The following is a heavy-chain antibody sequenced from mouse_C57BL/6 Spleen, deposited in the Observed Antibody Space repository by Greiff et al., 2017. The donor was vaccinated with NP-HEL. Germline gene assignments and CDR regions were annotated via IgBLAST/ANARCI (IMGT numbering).Heavy chain of an antibody. CDR1: GYTFTDYE. CDR3: RGRRVYYGNFYYAMDY. D-gene: IGHD2-1*01. CDR2: IDPETGGT. Sequence: QVQLQQSGAELVRPGASVTLSCKASGYTFTDYEMHWVKQTPVHGLEWIGAIDPETGGTAYNQKFKGKAILTADKSSSTAYMVLRSLTSKDSAVNYYRGRRVYYGNFYYAMDYWGQGTSVTVSS. V-gene: IGHV1-15*01. J-gene: IGHJ4*01.